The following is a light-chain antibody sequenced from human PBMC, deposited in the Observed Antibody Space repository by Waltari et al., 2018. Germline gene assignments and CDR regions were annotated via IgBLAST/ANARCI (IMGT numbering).Light chain of an antibody. CDR3: QQSKNAPLT. V-gene: IGKV1-39*01. Sequence: DIQMTQSPSSLSASVGDRVSIACRASTYISDYLNWYQQKPGKAPKLLISAASSLQSGVPSRFSGSGSGTVFTLTISNLQPEDFATYYCQQSKNAPLTFGGGTRVEI. CDR1: TYISDY. J-gene: IGKJ4*01. CDR2: AAS.